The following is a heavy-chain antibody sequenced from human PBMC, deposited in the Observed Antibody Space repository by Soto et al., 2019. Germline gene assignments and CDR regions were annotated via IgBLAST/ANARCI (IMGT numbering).Heavy chain of an antibody. Sequence: LRLSCAASGFTLSSYAMHWVRQAPGKGLEWVAVISYDGSNKYYADSVKGRFTISRDNSKNTLYLQMNSLRAEDTAVYYCASILLWFGELLISSRRMDVWGQGTTVTVSS. CDR3: ASILLWFGELLISSRRMDV. D-gene: IGHD3-10*01. J-gene: IGHJ6*02. CDR1: GFTLSSYA. V-gene: IGHV3-30-3*01. CDR2: ISYDGSNK.